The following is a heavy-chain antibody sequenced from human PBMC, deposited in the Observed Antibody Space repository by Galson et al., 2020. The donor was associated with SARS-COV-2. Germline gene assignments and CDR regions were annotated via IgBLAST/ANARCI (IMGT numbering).Heavy chain of an antibody. D-gene: IGHD5-12*01. V-gene: IGHV3-21*01. CDR1: GFTFRTYR. Sequence: GESLKISCAASGFTFRTYRMNWVRQAPGKGLEWVSSISSSSTYIYYADSVKGRFTISRDNAKNSLYLQMNSLRAEDTAVYYCAREEEYGGYDLNWGQGTLVTVSS. CDR2: ISSSSTYI. J-gene: IGHJ4*02. CDR3: AREEEYGGYDLN.